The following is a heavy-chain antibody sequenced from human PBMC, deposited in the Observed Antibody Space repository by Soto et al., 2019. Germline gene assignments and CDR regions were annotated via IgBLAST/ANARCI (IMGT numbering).Heavy chain of an antibody. Sequence: EVQLVESGGGLVQPGGSQRLSCAASGFTFSDHYMDWVRQAPGKGLEWVGRIRNKANSYTTDYAASVKGRFTISREDSKDSLYLQMNSLKTEDTAIYYCARDSGKGAYFDYWGQGTLATVSS. V-gene: IGHV3-72*01. CDR3: ARDSGKGAYFDY. CDR2: IRNKANSYTT. CDR1: GFTFSDHY. J-gene: IGHJ4*01. D-gene: IGHD1-26*01.